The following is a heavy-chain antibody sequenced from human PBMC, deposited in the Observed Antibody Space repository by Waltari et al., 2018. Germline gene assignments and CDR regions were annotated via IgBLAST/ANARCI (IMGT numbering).Heavy chain of an antibody. CDR2: IYYSGST. CDR1: GCSISSYY. D-gene: IGHD2-21*01. Sequence: QVQLQESGPGLVKPSETLSLTCTVSGCSISSYYWSWIRQPPGKGLEWIGYIYYSGSTNYSPSLKSRVSISVDTSKNQFSLKLSSVTAADTAVYYCARDCCAPYYYYYYMDVWGKGTTVTVSS. CDR3: ARDCCAPYYYYYYMDV. J-gene: IGHJ6*03. V-gene: IGHV4-59*01.